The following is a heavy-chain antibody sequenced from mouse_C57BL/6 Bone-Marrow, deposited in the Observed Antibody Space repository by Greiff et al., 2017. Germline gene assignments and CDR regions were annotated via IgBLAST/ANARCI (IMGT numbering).Heavy chain of an antibody. CDR3: TAWRVTTYYAMDY. CDR1: GFNIKDDY. Sequence: VQLQESGAELVRPGASVKLSCTASGFNIKDDYMHWVKQRPEQGLEWIGWIDPENGDTEYAAKFQGKATMTADTSSTTAYLQLSSLTSEDTAVXYGTAWRVTTYYAMDYWGQGTSVTVSS. D-gene: IGHD2-2*01. J-gene: IGHJ4*01. CDR2: IDPENGDT. V-gene: IGHV14-4*01.